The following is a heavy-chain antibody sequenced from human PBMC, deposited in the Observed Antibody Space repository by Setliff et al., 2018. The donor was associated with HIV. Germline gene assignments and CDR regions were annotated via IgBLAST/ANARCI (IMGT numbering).Heavy chain of an antibody. CDR3: AREYKAPEWLPAVVDYYYYGMDV. V-gene: IGHV1-8*02. Sequence: ASVKVSCKASGYTFTSYDINWVRQATGQGLEWMGWMNPNSGNTGYAQKFQGRVTMTRNTSISTAYMELSSLRSEDTAVYYCAREYKAPEWLPAVVDYYYYGMDVWGQGTTVTVS. CDR1: GYTFTSYD. CDR2: MNPNSGNT. D-gene: IGHD3-3*01. J-gene: IGHJ6*02.